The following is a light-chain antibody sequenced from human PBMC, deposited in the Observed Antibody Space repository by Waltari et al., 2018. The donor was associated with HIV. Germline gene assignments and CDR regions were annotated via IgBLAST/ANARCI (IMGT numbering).Light chain of an antibody. V-gene: IGKV1-39*01. CDR1: QSIGNF. CDR2: ATS. J-gene: IGKJ1*01. CDR3: QQTYSNPRT. Sequence: SVGDRVTITCRTSQSIGNFLNWYQQKPGKAPNLLVYATSSLHSGVPSRFSGSGSGTDFTLTISSLQPGDFATYFCQQTYSNPRTFGPGTEVEIK.